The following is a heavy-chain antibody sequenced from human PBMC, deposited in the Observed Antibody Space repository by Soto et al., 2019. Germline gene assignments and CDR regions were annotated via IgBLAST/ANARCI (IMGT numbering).Heavy chain of an antibody. CDR1: GSTFSSYW. Sequence: PGGSLRLSCAASGSTFSSYWMHWVRQAPGKGLVWVSRINSDGSSTSYADSVKGRFTISRDNAKNTLYLQMNSLRAEDTAVYYCARGAVVVTAQGWFDPWGQGTLVTVSS. CDR2: INSDGSST. CDR3: ARGAVVVTAQGWFDP. V-gene: IGHV3-74*01. J-gene: IGHJ5*02. D-gene: IGHD2-21*02.